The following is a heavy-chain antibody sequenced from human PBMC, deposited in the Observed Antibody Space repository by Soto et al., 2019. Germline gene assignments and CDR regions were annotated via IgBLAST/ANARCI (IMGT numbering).Heavy chain of an antibody. CDR2: IWYDGSNK. Sequence: GGSLRLSCAASGFTFSSYGMHWVRQAPGKGLEWVAVIWYDGSNKYYADSVKGRFTISRDNSKNTLYLQMNSLRAEDTAVYYCARDPQRHGDYLSYFDYWGQGTLVTVSS. V-gene: IGHV3-33*01. J-gene: IGHJ4*02. D-gene: IGHD4-17*01. CDR1: GFTFSSYG. CDR3: ARDPQRHGDYLSYFDY.